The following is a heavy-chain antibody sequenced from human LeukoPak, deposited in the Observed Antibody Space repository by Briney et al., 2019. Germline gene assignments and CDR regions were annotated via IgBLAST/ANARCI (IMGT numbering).Heavy chain of an antibody. CDR2: INPNSGGT. CDR3: ARAVGVVVPAAMGP. D-gene: IGHD2-2*01. CDR1: GYTFTGYY. Sequence: GASVKVSCKASGYTFTGYYIHWVRQAPGQGLEWMGWINPNSGGTNYAQKFQGRATMTRDTSISTAYMELSRLRSDDTAVYYCARAVGVVVPAAMGPWGQGTLVTVSS. V-gene: IGHV1-2*02. J-gene: IGHJ5*02.